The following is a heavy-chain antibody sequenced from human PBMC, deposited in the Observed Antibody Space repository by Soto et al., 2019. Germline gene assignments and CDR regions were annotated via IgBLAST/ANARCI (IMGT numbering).Heavy chain of an antibody. V-gene: IGHV3-11*06. Sequence: NPGGSLRLSCAASGFTFSDYYMSWIRQAPGKGLEWVSYISSSSGYTNYADSVKGRFTISRDNAKNSLYLQMNSLRAEDTAVYYCARDYKSYYDSSGHPDYWGQGTLVTVSS. CDR2: ISSSSGYT. CDR1: GFTFSDYY. CDR3: ARDYKSYYDSSGHPDY. D-gene: IGHD3-22*01. J-gene: IGHJ4*02.